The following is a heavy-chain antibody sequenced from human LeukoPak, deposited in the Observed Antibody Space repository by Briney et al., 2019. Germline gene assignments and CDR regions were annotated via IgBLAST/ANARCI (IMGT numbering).Heavy chain of an antibody. Sequence: PGRSLRLSCAASGFTFSSYAMHWVRQAPGKGLEYVSAISSNGGSTYYANSVKGRFTISRDNSKNTLYLQMGSLRAEDMAVYYCARDMTTVTTPDYWGQGTLVTVSS. CDR3: ARDMTTVTTPDY. CDR2: ISSNGGST. J-gene: IGHJ4*02. V-gene: IGHV3-64*01. D-gene: IGHD4-17*01. CDR1: GFTFSSYA.